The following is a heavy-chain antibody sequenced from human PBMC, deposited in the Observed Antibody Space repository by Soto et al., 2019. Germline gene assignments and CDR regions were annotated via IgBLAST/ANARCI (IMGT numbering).Heavy chain of an antibody. V-gene: IGHV4-61*01. CDR2: IYYSGST. CDR1: GGSVSSGSYY. CDR3: ARDLEGYSYGYGMDV. J-gene: IGHJ6*02. Sequence: KPSETLSLTCTVSGGSVSSGSYYWSWIRQPPGKGLEWIGYIYYSGSTNYNPSLKSRVTISVDTSKNQFSLKLSSVTAADTAVYYCARDLEGYSYGYGMDVWGQGPTVTVSS. D-gene: IGHD5-18*01.